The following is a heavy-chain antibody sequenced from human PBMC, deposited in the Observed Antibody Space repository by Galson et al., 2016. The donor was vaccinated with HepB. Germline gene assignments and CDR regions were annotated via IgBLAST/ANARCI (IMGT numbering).Heavy chain of an antibody. D-gene: IGHD6-19*01. Sequence: SLRLSCAASGFTFTSFAMSWVRQAPGKGLEWVSSISASTNRIYYADSVKGRFTISRDNFRSTLSLQVNSLRADDTAVYYCAKDRGGWKGNDPFDLWGQGTMVAVSS. CDR1: GFTFTSFA. CDR3: AKDRGGWKGNDPFDL. V-gene: IGHV3-23*01. J-gene: IGHJ3*01. CDR2: ISASTNRI.